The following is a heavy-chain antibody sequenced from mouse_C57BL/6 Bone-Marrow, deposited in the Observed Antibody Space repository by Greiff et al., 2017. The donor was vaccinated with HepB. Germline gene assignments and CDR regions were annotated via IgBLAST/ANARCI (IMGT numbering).Heavy chain of an antibody. J-gene: IGHJ3*01. Sequence: EVQGVESGGDLVKPGGSLKLSCAASGFTFSSYGMSWVRQTPDKRLEWVATISSGGSYTYYPDSVKGRFTISRDNAKNTLYLQMSSLKSEDTAMYYCARDWDGGFAYWGQGTLVTVSA. CDR3: ARDWDGGFAY. V-gene: IGHV5-6*01. CDR2: ISSGGSYT. D-gene: IGHD4-1*01. CDR1: GFTFSSYG.